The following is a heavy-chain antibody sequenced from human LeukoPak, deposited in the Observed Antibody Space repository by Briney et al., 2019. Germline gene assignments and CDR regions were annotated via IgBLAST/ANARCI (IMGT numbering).Heavy chain of an antibody. CDR3: AKSYGDWNDVPDY. CDR1: EFTFSSYA. Sequence: SGGSLRLSCAASEFTFSSYAMSWVRQAPGKGLEWVSAISGSGGSTYYADSVKGRFTISRDNSKNTLYLQMNSLRAEDTAVYYCAKSYGDWNDVPDYWGQGTLVTVSS. CDR2: ISGSGGST. J-gene: IGHJ4*02. V-gene: IGHV3-23*01. D-gene: IGHD1-1*01.